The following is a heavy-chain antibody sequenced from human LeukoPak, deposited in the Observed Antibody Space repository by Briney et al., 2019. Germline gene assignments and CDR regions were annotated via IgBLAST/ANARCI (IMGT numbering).Heavy chain of an antibody. CDR1: GYSISSGYY. CDR2: IYHSGST. Sequence: PSETLSLTCAVSGYSISSGYYWGWIRQPPGKGPEWIGSIYHSGSTYYNPSLKSRVTISVDTSKNQFSLKLSSVTAADTAVYYCARDSWIQLPSRGFDAFDIWGQGTMDTVSS. CDR3: ARDSWIQLPSRGFDAFDI. V-gene: IGHV4-38-2*02. D-gene: IGHD5-18*01. J-gene: IGHJ3*02.